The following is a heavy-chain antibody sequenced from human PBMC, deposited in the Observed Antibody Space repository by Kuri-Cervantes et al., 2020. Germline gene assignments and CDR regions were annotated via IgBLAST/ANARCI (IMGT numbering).Heavy chain of an antibody. CDR1: GGSFSGYY. J-gene: IGHJ4*02. Sequence: ESLKISCAVYGGSFSGYYWSWIRQPPGKGLEWIGEINHSGSTNYNPSLKSRVTISVDTSKNQFSLKLSSVTAADTAVYYCARDLVAVAGDAPNDYWGQGTLVTVSS. V-gene: IGHV4-34*01. CDR2: INHSGST. CDR3: ARDLVAVAGDAPNDY. D-gene: IGHD6-19*01.